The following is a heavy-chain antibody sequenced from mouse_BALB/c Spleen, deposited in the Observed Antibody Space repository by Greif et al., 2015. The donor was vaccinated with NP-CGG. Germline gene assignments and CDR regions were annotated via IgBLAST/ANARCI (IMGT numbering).Heavy chain of an antibody. CDR2: FYPGSGSI. CDR3: ARHGLNWFYYAMDY. V-gene: IGHV1-62-2*01. J-gene: IGHJ4*01. D-gene: IGHD4-1*01. CDR1: GYTFTEYI. Sequence: LVESGTELVKTGASVKLSCKASGYTFTEYIIHWVKQRSGQGLEWIGWFYPGSGSIKYNEKFKDKATLTADKSSSTVYMGLSRLTSEDSAVYFCARHGLNWFYYAMDYWGQGTSVTVSS.